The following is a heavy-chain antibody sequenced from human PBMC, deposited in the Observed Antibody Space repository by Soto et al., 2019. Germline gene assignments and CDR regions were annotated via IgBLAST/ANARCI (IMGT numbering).Heavy chain of an antibody. CDR3: ARDGSQVVTAILVY. CDR1: GFTFSSYA. J-gene: IGHJ4*02. CDR2: ISYDGSNK. Sequence: SLRLSCAASGFTFSSYAMHWVRQAPGKGLEWVAVISYDGSNKYYADSVKGRFTISRDNSKNTLYLQMNSLRAEDTAVYYCARDGSQVVTAILVYWGQGTLVTVFS. D-gene: IGHD2-21*02. V-gene: IGHV3-30-3*01.